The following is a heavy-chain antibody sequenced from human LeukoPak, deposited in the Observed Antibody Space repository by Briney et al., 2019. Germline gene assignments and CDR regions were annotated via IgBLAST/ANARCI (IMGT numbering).Heavy chain of an antibody. CDR2: INHSGST. D-gene: IGHD1-1*01. V-gene: IGHV4-34*01. J-gene: IGHJ4*02. CDR3: ARDRGTWNDDGFDY. CDR1: GGSFSGYY. Sequence: SETLSLTCAVYGGSFSGYYWSWIRQPPGKGLEWIGEINHSGSTNYNPSLKSRVTISVDKSKNQFSLKLSSVTAADTAVYYCARDRGTWNDDGFDYWGQGTLVTVSS.